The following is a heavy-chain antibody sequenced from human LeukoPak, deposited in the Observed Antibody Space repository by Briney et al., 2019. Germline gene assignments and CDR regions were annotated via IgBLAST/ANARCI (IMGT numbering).Heavy chain of an antibody. Sequence: QPGGSLRLSCAASGFTFNNYWMHWVRQAPGKGLLWVSRINTDGSSTSYADSVKGRFTITRDNAKNMVYLQMNSLRGEDTAVHYCARENFDPWGQGTQVTVSS. CDR3: ARENFDP. CDR1: GFTFNNYW. CDR2: INTDGSST. J-gene: IGHJ5*02. V-gene: IGHV3-74*01.